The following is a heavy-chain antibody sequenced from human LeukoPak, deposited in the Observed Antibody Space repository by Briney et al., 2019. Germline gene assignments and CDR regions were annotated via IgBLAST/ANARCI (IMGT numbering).Heavy chain of an antibody. CDR1: GFTFINYW. J-gene: IGHJ4*02. V-gene: IGHV3-7*01. Sequence: GGSLRLSCAGSGFTFINYWMSWVRQAPGRGLEWVANIKQDGSENYYVDSVKGRFTISRDNAKNSLYLQMNSLRAEDTAVYYCARDQQQLEYFDYWGQGTLVTVSS. CDR2: IKQDGSEN. CDR3: ARDQQQLEYFDY. D-gene: IGHD6-13*01.